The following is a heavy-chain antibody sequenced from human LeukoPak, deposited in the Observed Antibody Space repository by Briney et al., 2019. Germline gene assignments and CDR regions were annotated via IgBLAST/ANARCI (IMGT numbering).Heavy chain of an antibody. D-gene: IGHD6-13*01. CDR3: TRVMAAPDLDAFDI. V-gene: IGHV3-49*03. CDR2: IRSKAYGGTT. J-gene: IGHJ3*02. CDR1: GFTFGDYA. Sequence: GGSLRLSCTASGFTFGDYAMSWFRQAPGKGLEWVGFIRSKAYGGTTEYAASVKGRFTISRDDSKSIAYLQMNSLKTEDTAVYYCTRVMAAPDLDAFDIWGQGAMVTVSS.